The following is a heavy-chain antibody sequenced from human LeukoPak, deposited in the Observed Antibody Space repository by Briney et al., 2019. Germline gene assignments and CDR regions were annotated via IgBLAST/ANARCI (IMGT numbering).Heavy chain of an antibody. J-gene: IGHJ3*02. CDR3: ARSMGYCSSTSCYEPHAFDI. CDR2: MSPNSGNT. V-gene: IGHV1-8*03. Sequence: ASVKVSCKASGYTFTSYDINWVRQATGQGLEWMGWMSPNSGNTGYAQKFQGRVTITRNTSISTAYMELSSLRSEDTAVYYCARSMGYCSSTSCYEPHAFDIWGQGTMVTVSS. D-gene: IGHD2-2*01. CDR1: GYTFTSYD.